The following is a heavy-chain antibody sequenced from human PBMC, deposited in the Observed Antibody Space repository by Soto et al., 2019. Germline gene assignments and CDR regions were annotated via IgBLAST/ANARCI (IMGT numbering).Heavy chain of an antibody. CDR1: GFTFSSYW. CDR2: IKQEGSEN. CDR3: ERDWAWDFDY. Sequence: EVQLVASGGGLVQPGGSLRLSCAASGFTFSSYWMTWVREAPGKGLEWVANIKQEGSENYYVDSVRGRFTIFRDNAKNSLDRQMKSLGVEDMAVYYCERDWAWDFDYRGQGTLVTVSS. D-gene: IGHD1-26*01. J-gene: IGHJ4*02. V-gene: IGHV3-7*05.